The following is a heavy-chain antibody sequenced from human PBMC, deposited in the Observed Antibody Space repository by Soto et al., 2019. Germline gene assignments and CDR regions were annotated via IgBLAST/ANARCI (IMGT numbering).Heavy chain of an antibody. V-gene: IGHV3-11*06. D-gene: IGHD3-10*01. Sequence: QVQLVESGGGLVKPGGSLRLSCAASGFPFSDYYMNWIRQAPGKGLEWVSYISSSSIYTNYADSVKGRFTISRDNAKNSLYLQMNSLRPEDTAVYYCVRDISLNNFASGSYTYWGQGILVTVSS. J-gene: IGHJ4*02. CDR3: VRDISLNNFASGSYTY. CDR2: ISSSSIYT. CDR1: GFPFSDYY.